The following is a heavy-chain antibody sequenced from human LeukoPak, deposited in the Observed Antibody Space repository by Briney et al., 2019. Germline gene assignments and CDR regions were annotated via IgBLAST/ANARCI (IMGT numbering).Heavy chain of an antibody. J-gene: IGHJ4*02. V-gene: IGHV3-30*02. D-gene: IGHD3-22*01. Sequence: GGSLRLSCAASGFTFNYYGMHWVRQAPGEGLEWVAFIRYDGSNKYYADSVKGRFTISRDNSKNTLYLQMNSLRAEDTAVYYCAKDRGDSSGYYLDYWGQGTLVTVSS. CDR1: GFTFNYYG. CDR2: IRYDGSNK. CDR3: AKDRGDSSGYYLDY.